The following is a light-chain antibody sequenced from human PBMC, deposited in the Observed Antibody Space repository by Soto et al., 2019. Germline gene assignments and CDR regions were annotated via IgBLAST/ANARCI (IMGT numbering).Light chain of an antibody. Sequence: DIQMTQSPSSLSASVGDRVTITCPASQGISSRLAWYQQKPEKAPKLVIYDASSLQSGVQSRFSGSGSGTDVTPPARILQPGDFSTYYCQQANSFPLTCGGQTKVQI. CDR1: QGISSR. J-gene: IGKJ4*01. CDR2: DAS. CDR3: QQANSFPLT. V-gene: IGKV1-12*01.